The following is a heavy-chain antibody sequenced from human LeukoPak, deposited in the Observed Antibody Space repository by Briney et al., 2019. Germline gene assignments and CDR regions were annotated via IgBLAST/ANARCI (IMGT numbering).Heavy chain of an antibody. J-gene: IGHJ6*03. CDR3: ARPRRGRRNYYYYYYMDV. D-gene: IGHD2-15*01. V-gene: IGHV3-30-3*01. CDR2: ISYDGSNK. Sequence: PGGSLRLSCAASGFTFSSYAMHWVRQAPGKGLEWVAVISYDGSNKYYADSVKGRFTISRDNSKNTLYLQMNSLRAEDTAMYYCARPRRGRRNYYYYYYMDVWGKGTTVTVSS. CDR1: GFTFSSYA.